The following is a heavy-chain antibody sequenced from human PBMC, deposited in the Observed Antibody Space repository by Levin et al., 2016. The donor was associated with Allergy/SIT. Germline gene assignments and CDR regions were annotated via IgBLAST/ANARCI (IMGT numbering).Heavy chain of an antibody. CDR2: ISAYNGNT. J-gene: IGHJ6*02. D-gene: IGHD3-9*01. Sequence: ASVKVSCKASGYTFTSYGISWVRQAPGQGLEWMGWISAYNGNTNYAQKLQGRVTMTTDTSTSTAYMELRSLRSDDTAVYYCARDSTLELRYFDWALDYYYGMDVWGQGTTVTVSS. CDR1: GYTFTSYG. V-gene: IGHV1-18*01. CDR3: ARDSTLELRYFDWALDYYYGMDV.